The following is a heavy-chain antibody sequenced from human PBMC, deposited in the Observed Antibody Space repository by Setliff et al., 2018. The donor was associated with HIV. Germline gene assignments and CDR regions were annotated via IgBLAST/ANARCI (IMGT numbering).Heavy chain of an antibody. CDR2: IYTSGIT. Sequence: SETLSLTCTVSGGSISRGSYYWSWIRQPAGKGLEWIGHIYTSGITNYNPSLKSRVTISVDTSKNQFSLNLNSVTAADTAVYYCARTKGGSKHGSFWDSWGQGILVTVSS. D-gene: IGHD3-10*01. CDR1: GGSISRGSYY. J-gene: IGHJ5*02. V-gene: IGHV4-61*09. CDR3: ARTKGGSKHGSFWDS.